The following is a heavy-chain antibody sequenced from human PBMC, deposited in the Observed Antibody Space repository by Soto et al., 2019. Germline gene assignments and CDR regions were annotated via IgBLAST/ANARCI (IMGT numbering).Heavy chain of an antibody. D-gene: IGHD5-12*01. CDR1: GITLNNSG. CDR2: ISHDGSEQ. J-gene: IGHJ6*01. Sequence: QVQLVESGGGVVQPGRSLRLSCRVSGITLNNSGIHWVRQAPGKGLEWMAVISHDGSEQYYADSMKGRLNISRDNSKNTVNLQMNSLRGEDTAIYYCVKDRVPGAYGHYYGMDV. CDR3: VKDRVPGAYGHYYGMDV. V-gene: IGHV3-30*18.